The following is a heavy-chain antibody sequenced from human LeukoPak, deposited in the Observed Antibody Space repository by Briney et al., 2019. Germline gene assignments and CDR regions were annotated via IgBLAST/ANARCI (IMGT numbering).Heavy chain of an antibody. CDR1: GFTFGDYA. J-gene: IGHJ4*02. CDR3: TSGFHIGAYTDY. Sequence: PGGSLRLSCTASGFTFGDYAMNWFRQAPGKGLEWVGFIRSNAYGGTTEYAASVKGRFTISRDDSKSIAYLQMNSLKTDDTAVYYCTSGFHIGAYTDYWGQGTLVTVSS. CDR2: IRSNAYGGTT. V-gene: IGHV3-49*03. D-gene: IGHD1-1*01.